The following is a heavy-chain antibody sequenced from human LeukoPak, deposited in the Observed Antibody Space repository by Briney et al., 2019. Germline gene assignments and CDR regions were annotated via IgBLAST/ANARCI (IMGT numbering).Heavy chain of an antibody. J-gene: IGHJ5*02. CDR1: GFTFSNFA. Sequence: GGSLRPSCAASGFTFSNFAMSWLRQAPGKGPEWVSAISGYGDSAYYADSVKGRFTIFRDNSKNTVYLQMNSLRAEDTAVYYCAKDFGPWGQGTLVTVSS. CDR2: ISGYGDSA. CDR3: AKDFGP. D-gene: IGHD3-16*01. V-gene: IGHV3-23*01.